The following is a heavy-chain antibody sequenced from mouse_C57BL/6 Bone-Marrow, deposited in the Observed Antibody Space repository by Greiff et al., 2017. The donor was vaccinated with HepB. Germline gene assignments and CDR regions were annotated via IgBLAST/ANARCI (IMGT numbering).Heavy chain of an antibody. CDR2: IDPSDSYT. J-gene: IGHJ4*01. CDR3: AALRDYAMDY. V-gene: IGHV1-50*01. CDR1: GSTFTSYW. Sequence: QVQLQQPGAELVKPGASVKLSCKASGSTFTSYWMQWVKQRPGQGLEWIGEIDPSDSYTNYNQKFKGKATLTVDTSDSTAYMQLSSLTSEDSAVYYCAALRDYAMDYWGQGTSVTVSS. D-gene: IGHD1-1*01.